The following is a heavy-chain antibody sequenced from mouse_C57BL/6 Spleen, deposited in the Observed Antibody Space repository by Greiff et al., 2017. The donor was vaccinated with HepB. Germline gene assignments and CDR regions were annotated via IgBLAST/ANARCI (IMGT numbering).Heavy chain of an antibody. CDR3: ARSPDYGSSYVGAY. D-gene: IGHD1-1*01. CDR1: GYTFTSYN. J-gene: IGHJ2*01. CDR2: IYPGNGDT. V-gene: IGHV1-12*01. Sequence: QVQLQQSGAELVRPGASVKMSCKASGYTFTSYNMHWVKQTPRQGLEWIGAIYPGNGDTSYNQKFKGKATLTVDKSSSTAYMQRSSLTSEDSAVYFCARSPDYGSSYVGAYWGQGTTLTVSS.